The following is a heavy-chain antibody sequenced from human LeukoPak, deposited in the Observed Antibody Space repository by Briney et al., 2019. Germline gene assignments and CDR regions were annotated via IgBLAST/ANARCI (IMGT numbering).Heavy chain of an antibody. Sequence: ASVKVSCKASGYTFTGCYMHWVRQAHGQGLEWMGWINPNSGGTNYAQKFQGRVTMTRDTSISTAYMELSRLRSDDTAVYYCARGTTGNYYYYMDVWGKGTTVTVSS. CDR1: GYTFTGCY. J-gene: IGHJ6*03. V-gene: IGHV1-2*02. D-gene: IGHD1-1*01. CDR2: INPNSGGT. CDR3: ARGTTGNYYYYMDV.